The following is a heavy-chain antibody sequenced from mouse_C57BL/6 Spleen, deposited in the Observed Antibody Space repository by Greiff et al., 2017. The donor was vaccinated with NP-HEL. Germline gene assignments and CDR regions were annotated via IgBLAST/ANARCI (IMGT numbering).Heavy chain of an antibody. V-gene: IGHV2-2*01. CDR2: IWSGGST. CDR3: ARKGDYYGNLYAMDY. J-gene: IGHJ4*01. D-gene: IGHD2-1*01. CDR1: GFSLTSYG. Sequence: QVQLQQSGPGLVQPSQSLSITCTVSGFSLTSYGVHWVRQSPGKGLEWLGVIWSGGSTDYNAAFISRLSISKDNSKSQVFFKMNSLQADDTAIYYCARKGDYYGNLYAMDYWGQGTSVTVSS.